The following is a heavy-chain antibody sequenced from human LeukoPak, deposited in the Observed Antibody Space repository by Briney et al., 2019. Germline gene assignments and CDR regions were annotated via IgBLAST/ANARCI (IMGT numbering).Heavy chain of an antibody. D-gene: IGHD7-27*01. J-gene: IGHJ4*02. CDR3: AKGPYNWGDLDY. CDR2: ISGSGGST. Sequence: GGSLRLSCAASGFTFSSYAMSWVRQAPGKWLEWVSAISGSGGSTYYADSVKGRFTISRDNSKNTLYLQMNSLRAEDTAVYYCAKGPYNWGDLDYWGQGTLVTVSS. CDR1: GFTFSSYA. V-gene: IGHV3-23*01.